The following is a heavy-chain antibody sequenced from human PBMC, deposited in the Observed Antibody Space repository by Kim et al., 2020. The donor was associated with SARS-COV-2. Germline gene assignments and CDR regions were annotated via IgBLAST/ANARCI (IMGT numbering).Heavy chain of an antibody. CDR3: AKGPLRASYSYGSEDHYYGMDV. CDR1: GFTFSSYA. J-gene: IGHJ6*02. D-gene: IGHD5-18*01. CDR2: ISGSGGST. V-gene: IGHV3-23*01. Sequence: GGSLRLSCAASGFTFSSYAMSWVRQAPGKGLEWVSAISGSGGSTYYADSVKGRFTISRDNSKNTLYLQMNSLRAEDTAVYYCAKGPLRASYSYGSEDHYYGMDVWGQGTTVTVSS.